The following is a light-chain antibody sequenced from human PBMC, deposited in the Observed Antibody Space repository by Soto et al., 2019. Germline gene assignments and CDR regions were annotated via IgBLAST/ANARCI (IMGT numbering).Light chain of an antibody. Sequence: EIVMTQSPATLSLSPGERATLSCRARQSVSSNLAWYQQKPGQAPRLIIYGASTRATGIPARFSGSGSGTEFTLTISSLQSEDFAVYYCQHYNNWPPITFGQVTRLEIK. J-gene: IGKJ5*01. CDR2: GAS. V-gene: IGKV3-15*01. CDR3: QHYNNWPPIT. CDR1: QSVSSN.